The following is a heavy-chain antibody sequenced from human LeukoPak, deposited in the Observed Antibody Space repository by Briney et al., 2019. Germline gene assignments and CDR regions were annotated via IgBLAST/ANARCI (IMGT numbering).Heavy chain of an antibody. CDR3: ARYYSNFEYYFDY. CDR1: GGSISSRSYY. CDR2: IYTSGST. D-gene: IGHD4-11*01. V-gene: IGHV4-61*02. J-gene: IGHJ4*02. Sequence: SETLSLTCTVSGGSISSRSYYWGWIRQPAGKGLEWIGRIYTSGSTNYNPSLKSRVIMSLDTSKNQFSLKLSSVTATDTAIYYCARYYSNFEYYFDYWGQGILVTVSS.